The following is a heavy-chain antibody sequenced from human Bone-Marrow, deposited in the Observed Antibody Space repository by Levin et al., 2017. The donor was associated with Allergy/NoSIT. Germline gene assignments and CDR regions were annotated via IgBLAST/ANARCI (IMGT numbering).Heavy chain of an antibody. Sequence: SLKISCAASGFTFSNAWMNWVRQAPGKGLEWVGRIKSKTDGGTTDYAAPVKGRFTISRDDSKNTLYLQMNSLKTEDTAVYYCTTPIYYDSRKGIDYWGQGTLVTVSS. CDR2: IKSKTDGGTT. D-gene: IGHD3-22*01. CDR3: TTPIYYDSRKGIDY. J-gene: IGHJ4*02. V-gene: IGHV3-15*07. CDR1: GFTFSNAW.